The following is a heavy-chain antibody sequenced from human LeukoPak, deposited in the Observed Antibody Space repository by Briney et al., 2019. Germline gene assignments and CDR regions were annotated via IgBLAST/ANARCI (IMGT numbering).Heavy chain of an antibody. J-gene: IGHJ4*02. CDR1: GGTFSSYA. CDR3: ARGDVDTAMVTY. D-gene: IGHD5-18*01. Sequence: SVKVSCKASGGTFSSYAISWVRQAPGQGLEWMGRIIPILGIANYAQKFQGRVTITADKSTSTAYMELSSLRSEDTAVYYCARGDVDTAMVTYWGQGTLVTVSS. V-gene: IGHV1-69*04. CDR2: IIPILGIA.